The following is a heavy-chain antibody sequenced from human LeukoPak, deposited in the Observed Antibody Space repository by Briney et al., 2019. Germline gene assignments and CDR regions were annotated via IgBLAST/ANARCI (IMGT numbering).Heavy chain of an antibody. D-gene: IGHD2-21*01. J-gene: IGHJ4*02. CDR3: AREVISIPSYFDS. CDR1: GFSVSSSY. V-gene: IGHV3-53*01. Sequence: GGSLRLSCAASGFSVSSSYMYWGRQAPGKGLEWVSFFYRGDITYYAESVRGRFTISRDNSKNTLYLLMNSLIPEDTAVYYCAREVISIPSYFDSWGQGTLVTVSS. CDR2: FYRGDIT.